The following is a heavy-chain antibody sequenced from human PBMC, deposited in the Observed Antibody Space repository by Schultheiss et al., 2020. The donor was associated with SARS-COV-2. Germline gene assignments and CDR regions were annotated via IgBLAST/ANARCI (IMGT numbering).Heavy chain of an antibody. CDR1: GFTFSSYA. CDR2: ISSSGSTI. D-gene: IGHD3-10*01. J-gene: IGHJ4*02. CDR3: ARGESPVIFDY. Sequence: GVLKISCAASGFTFSSYAMSWVRQAPGKGLEWVSYISSSGSTIYYADSVKGRFTISRDNSKNTLYLQMNSLRAEDTAVYYCARGESPVIFDYWGQGTLVTVSS. V-gene: IGHV3-23*01.